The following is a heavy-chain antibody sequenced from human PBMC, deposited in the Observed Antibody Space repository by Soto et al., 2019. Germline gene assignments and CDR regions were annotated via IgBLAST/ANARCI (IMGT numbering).Heavy chain of an antibody. J-gene: IGHJ5*02. Sequence: QVQLQESGPGLVKPSETLSLTCTVSGGSVSSVSYYWSWMRQPPGKGLEWIGYIYYSGTTHCNPSLKSRVTISVDTSKNQFSLKLRSVTATDTAVYSCARGDYGDYGWFDPWGQGTLVTVSS. CDR3: ARGDYGDYGWFDP. D-gene: IGHD4-17*01. V-gene: IGHV4-61*01. CDR2: IYYSGTT. CDR1: GGSVSSVSYY.